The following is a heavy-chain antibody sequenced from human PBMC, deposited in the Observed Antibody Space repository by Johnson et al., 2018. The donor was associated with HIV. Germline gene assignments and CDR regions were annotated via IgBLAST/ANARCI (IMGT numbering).Heavy chain of an antibody. CDR1: GFTFSSYA. CDR3: AKDKFMFLENPVDAFDV. J-gene: IGHJ3*01. CDR2: ISYDGSNK. D-gene: IGHD3-3*01. Sequence: QVQLVESGGGVVQPGRSLRLSCAASGFTFSSYAMHCVRQAPGKGLEWVAVISYDGSNKYYADSVKGRFTISRDNSKNTLYLQMNSLRAEDTAVYYCAKDKFMFLENPVDAFDVWGQGTMVTVSS. V-gene: IGHV3-30-3*01.